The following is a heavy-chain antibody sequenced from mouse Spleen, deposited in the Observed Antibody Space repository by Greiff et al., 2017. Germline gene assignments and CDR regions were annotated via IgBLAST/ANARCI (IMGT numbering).Heavy chain of an antibody. CDR3: ARHGIYYGNYLYAMDY. V-gene: IGHV2-6-1*01. CDR2: IWSDGST. J-gene: IGHJ4*01. Sequence: VQLVESGPGLVAPSQSLSITCTVSGFSLTSYGVHWVRQPPGKGLEWLVVIWSDGSTTYNSALKSRLSISKDNSKSQVFLKMNSLQTDDTAMYYCARHGIYYGNYLYAMDYWGQGTSVTVSS. D-gene: IGHD2-1*01. CDR1: GFSLTSYG.